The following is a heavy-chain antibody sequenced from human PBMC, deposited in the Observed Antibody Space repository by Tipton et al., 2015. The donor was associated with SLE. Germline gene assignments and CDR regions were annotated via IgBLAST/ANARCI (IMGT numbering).Heavy chain of an antibody. Sequence: QSGPEVKKPGASVKVSCKASGYTFTSYDINWVRQATGQGLEWMGWMNPNSGNTGYAQKFQGRVTMTRDTSISTAYMELSRLRSDDTAVYYCARGRQQLVQWFDPWGQGTLVTVSS. CDR2: MNPNSGNT. CDR3: ARGRQQLVQWFDP. V-gene: IGHV1-8*01. D-gene: IGHD6-13*01. CDR1: GYTFTSYD. J-gene: IGHJ5*02.